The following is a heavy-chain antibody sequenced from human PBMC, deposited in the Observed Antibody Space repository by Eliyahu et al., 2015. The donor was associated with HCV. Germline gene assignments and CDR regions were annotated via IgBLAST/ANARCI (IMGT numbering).Heavy chain of an antibody. CDR2: ISGSGGST. J-gene: IGHJ4*02. CDR3: AKKKLGFDGPFDY. D-gene: IGHD1-26*01. Sequence: EVQLLESGGGLVQPGGSLRLSCAASGFTFXSYAMGWVRQXPGKGLEWVSAISGSGGSTYYAXSVKGRFTISRDNSKNTLYLQMNSLRAEDTAVYYCAKKKLGFDGPFDYWGQGTLVTVSS. V-gene: IGHV3-23*01. CDR1: GFTFXSYA.